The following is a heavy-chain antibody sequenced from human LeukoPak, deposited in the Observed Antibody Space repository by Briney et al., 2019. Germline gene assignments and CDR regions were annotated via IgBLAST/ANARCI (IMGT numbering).Heavy chain of an antibody. CDR3: ASDGRFPGSYGMDV. CDR2: ISAYNGNT. D-gene: IGHD3-3*01. J-gene: IGHJ6*02. V-gene: IGHV1-18*01. Sequence: ASVKVSCKAPGYTFTSDGISWVRQAPGQGLEWMGWISAYNGNTNYAQKLQGRVTMTTDTSTSTAYMELRSLRSDDTAVYYCASDGRFPGSYGMDVWGQGTLVTVSS. CDR1: GYTFTSDG.